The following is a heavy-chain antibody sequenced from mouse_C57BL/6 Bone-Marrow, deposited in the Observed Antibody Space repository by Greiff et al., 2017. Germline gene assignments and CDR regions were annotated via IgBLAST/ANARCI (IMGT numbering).Heavy chain of an antibody. D-gene: IGHD2-4*01. J-gene: IGHJ1*03. Sequence: VQLQQPGAELVKPGASVKMSCKASGYTFTSYWITWVKQRPGQGLEWIGDIYPGSGSTNYNEKFKSKATLTVDTSSSTAYMQLSSLTSEDSAVYYCARWEYDYDWYFDVWGTGTTVTVAS. V-gene: IGHV1-55*01. CDR2: IYPGSGST. CDR3: ARWEYDYDWYFDV. CDR1: GYTFTSYW.